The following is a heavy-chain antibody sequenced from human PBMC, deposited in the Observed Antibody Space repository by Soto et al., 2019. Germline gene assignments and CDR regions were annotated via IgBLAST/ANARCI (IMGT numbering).Heavy chain of an antibody. Sequence: ASVKVSCKASGGTFSSYAISWVRQAPGQGLEWMGGIIRIFGTANYAQKFQGRVTITADEPTSTAYMELSSLRSEDTAVFYCARVGFITTAYYGMDVGGQGTTVTVSS. CDR3: ARVGFITTAYYGMDV. D-gene: IGHD3-22*01. J-gene: IGHJ6*02. V-gene: IGHV1-69*13. CDR2: IIRIFGTA. CDR1: GGTFSSYA.